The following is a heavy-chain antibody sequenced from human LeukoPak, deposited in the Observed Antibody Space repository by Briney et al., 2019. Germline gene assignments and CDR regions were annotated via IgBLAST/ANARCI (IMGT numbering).Heavy chain of an antibody. Sequence: SETLSLTCTVSGGSFSSYYWSWIRQPPGKGLEWVGYIYYSGSTNYNPSLKSRVTISVDTSKNQFSLKLSSVTAADTAVYYCARMRRYYYDSSGYYQEGYFDYLGQGTLVTVSS. CDR3: ARMRRYYYDSSGYYQEGYFDY. CDR2: IYYSGST. D-gene: IGHD3-22*01. J-gene: IGHJ4*02. CDR1: GGSFSSYY. V-gene: IGHV4-59*01.